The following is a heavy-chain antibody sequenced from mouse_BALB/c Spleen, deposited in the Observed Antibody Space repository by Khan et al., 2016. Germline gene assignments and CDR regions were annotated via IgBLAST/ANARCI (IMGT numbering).Heavy chain of an antibody. Sequence: EVQLQESGPDLVKPSQSLSLTCTVTGYSIPSHYSWHWIRHFPGNKLEWMGYIHYSGSTNYNPSLKSRISITRDTSKNQFFPQLNSVTTEDTATYYCATSTSGYWYYFDYWGQGTTLTVSS. J-gene: IGHJ2*01. CDR3: ATSTSGYWYYFDY. V-gene: IGHV3-1*02. CDR2: IHYSGST. D-gene: IGHD3-1*01. CDR1: GYSIPSHYS.